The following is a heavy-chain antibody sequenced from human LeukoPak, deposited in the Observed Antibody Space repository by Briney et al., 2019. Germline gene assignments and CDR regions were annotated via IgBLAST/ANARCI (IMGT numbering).Heavy chain of an antibody. CDR1: GYTFTTYG. Sequence: EASVKVSCKASGYTFTTYGITWVRQAPGQGLEWMGWISAYNGNTNYAQKLQGRVTMTTDTSTSTAYTELRSLRSDDTAVYYCARDLKWFGELYDAFDIWGQGTMVTVSS. CDR2: ISAYNGNT. D-gene: IGHD3-10*01. V-gene: IGHV1-18*01. CDR3: ARDLKWFGELYDAFDI. J-gene: IGHJ3*02.